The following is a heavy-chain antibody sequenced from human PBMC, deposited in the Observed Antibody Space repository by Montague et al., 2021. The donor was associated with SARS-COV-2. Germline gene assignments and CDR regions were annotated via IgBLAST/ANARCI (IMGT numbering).Heavy chain of an antibody. CDR3: ARLAPESGSPNGYYYNGMDV. CDR1: GGSITSSSYY. D-gene: IGHD1-26*01. J-gene: IGHJ6*02. V-gene: IGHV4-39*01. CDR2: IYDIGST. Sequence: SETLSLTCTVSGGSITSSSYYWSWIRQPPGKGLEWIGSIYDIGSTYYNPSLKIRVTISVDTSKNQFSLKLSSVTAADTAVYYCARLAPESGSPNGYYYNGMDVWGQGTTVTVSS.